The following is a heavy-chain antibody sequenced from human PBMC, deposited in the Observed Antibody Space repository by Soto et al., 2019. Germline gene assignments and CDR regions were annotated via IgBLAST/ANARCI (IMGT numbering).Heavy chain of an antibody. J-gene: IGHJ6*02. CDR1: GFSLINARMG. CDR3: ARMQRGVGTMWGLYYAMDV. CDR2: IFSNDEK. Sequence: QVTLKESGPVLMKPSETLTLTCTVSGFSLINARMGVSWIRQPPGKALEWPAHIFSNDEKFYNTSLKSRLTITEDTSESQVVPTMTNMDPVDTATYYCARMQRGVGTMWGLYYAMDVWGQGTTVTVSS. V-gene: IGHV2-26*01. D-gene: IGHD5-12*01.